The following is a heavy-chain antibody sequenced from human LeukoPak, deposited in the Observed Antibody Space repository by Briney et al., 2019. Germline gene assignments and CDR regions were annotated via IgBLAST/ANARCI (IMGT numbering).Heavy chain of an antibody. V-gene: IGHV3-21*01. J-gene: IGHJ4*02. D-gene: IGHD3-10*01. Sequence: GGSLRLSCTASGFTFSSYSMNWVRQAPGKGLEWVSSITGISTYMYYTDSVKGRFTISRDNAKNSLYLQMSSLRAEDTAVYYCGRADQKWFGESMVDYWGQGTLVTVSS. CDR2: ITGISTYM. CDR1: GFTFSSYS. CDR3: GRADQKWFGESMVDY.